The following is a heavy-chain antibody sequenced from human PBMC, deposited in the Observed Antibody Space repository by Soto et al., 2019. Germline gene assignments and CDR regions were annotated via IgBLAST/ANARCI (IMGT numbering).Heavy chain of an antibody. CDR2: TYYRSKWYT. CDR3: PRHLGGPRDY. V-gene: IGHV6-1*01. J-gene: IGHJ4*02. CDR1: GDSVSRNIAA. D-gene: IGHD3-16*01. Sequence: RSQTLSLTCVISGDSVSRNIAAWDWIRQSPSRGLEWLGRTYYRSKWYTDYAVSVRSRITINPDTSENQFTLQLISMTPDDTAVYYCPRHLGGPRDYWGPGTLLAVSS.